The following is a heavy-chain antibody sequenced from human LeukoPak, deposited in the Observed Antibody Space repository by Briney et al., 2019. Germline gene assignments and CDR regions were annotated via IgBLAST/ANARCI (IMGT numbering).Heavy chain of an antibody. Sequence: ASVKVSCKASGYTFTSYDINWVRQATGQGLEWMGWMNPTSANTGYAQRFQGRVTMTRNTSISTAYMELSSLTSENTAVYYCAKRRYCSGGSCHPNQHIVEYDFDYWGQGTLVTVSS. D-gene: IGHD2-15*01. CDR1: GYTFTSYD. J-gene: IGHJ4*02. CDR3: AKRRYCSGGSCHPNQHIVEYDFDY. CDR2: MNPTSANT. V-gene: IGHV1-8*01.